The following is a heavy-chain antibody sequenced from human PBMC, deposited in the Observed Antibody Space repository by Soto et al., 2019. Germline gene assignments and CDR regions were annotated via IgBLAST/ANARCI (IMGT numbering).Heavy chain of an antibody. CDR1: GFTFSSYA. V-gene: IGHV3-23*01. J-gene: IGHJ4*02. D-gene: IGHD6-19*01. CDR2: ILGGSGKT. CDR3: VRRGSIGVSGHDY. Sequence: EVQLLESGGGLVQPGGSLRLSCATSGFTFSSYAMTWVRQAPGKGLEWVALILGGSGKTYYADSVKGRFTISRDNSKNTLSLQMNSLRAADSAVYYCVRRGSIGVSGHDYWGQGTLVTVSS.